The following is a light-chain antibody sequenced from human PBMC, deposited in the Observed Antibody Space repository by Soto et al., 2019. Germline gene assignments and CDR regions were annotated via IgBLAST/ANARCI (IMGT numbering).Light chain of an antibody. CDR2: GTS. V-gene: IGKV3-15*01. J-gene: IGKJ1*01. CDR3: HQYFDWPRGT. Sequence: EIVVTQSPATLSVSPGERATLSCRVSQSVNGRLAWYQQRPGQAPRLLIYGTSTRATDVPLRFSGGGSGTEFTLTISSLQSEDFAVYFCHQYFDWPRGTFGQGTKLEI. CDR1: QSVNGR.